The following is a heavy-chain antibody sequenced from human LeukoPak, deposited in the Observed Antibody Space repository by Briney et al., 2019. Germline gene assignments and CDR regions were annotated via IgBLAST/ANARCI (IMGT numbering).Heavy chain of an antibody. J-gene: IGHJ3*02. Sequence: SETLSLTCAVSGGSISSYYWSWIRQPPGKGLEWIGYIYYSGSTNYNPSLKSRVTISVDTSKNQFSLKLSSVTAADTAVYYCARVTASDAFDIWGQGTMVTVSS. CDR2: IYYSGST. CDR1: GGSISSYY. D-gene: IGHD5-18*01. CDR3: ARVTASDAFDI. V-gene: IGHV4-59*01.